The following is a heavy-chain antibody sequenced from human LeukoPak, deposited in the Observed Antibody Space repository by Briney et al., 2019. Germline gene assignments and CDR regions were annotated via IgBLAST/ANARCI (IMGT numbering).Heavy chain of an antibody. CDR2: MNPNSGST. D-gene: IGHD6-19*01. CDR1: GYTFTSYD. V-gene: IGHV1-8*01. J-gene: IGHJ4*02. Sequence: ASVKVSCKASGYTFTSYDINWVRQATGQGLEWMVWMNPNSGSTGYAQKFQGRVTMTRNTSISTAYMELSSLRSEDTAVYYCARDSLVGSGRYFDYWGQGTLVTVSS. CDR3: ARDSLVGSGRYFDY.